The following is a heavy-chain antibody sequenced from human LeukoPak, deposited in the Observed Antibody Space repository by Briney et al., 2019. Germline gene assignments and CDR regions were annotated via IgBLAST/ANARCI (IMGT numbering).Heavy chain of an antibody. J-gene: IGHJ4*02. CDR3: VTVFDY. CDR1: GFTLSSNW. CDR2: MDDEGSGT. Sequence: GGSLRLSCAVSGFTLSSNWMYWVRQAPGKGLEWVSRMDDEGSGTSYADSVKGRFTISRDNAKNTVYLQMNSLRVEDSAVYYCVTVFDYWGQGTLVTVSS. V-gene: IGHV3-74*01.